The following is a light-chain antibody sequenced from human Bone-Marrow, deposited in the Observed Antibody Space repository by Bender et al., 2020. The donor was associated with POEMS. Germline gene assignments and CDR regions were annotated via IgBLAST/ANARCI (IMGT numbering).Light chain of an antibody. CDR3: QAWDPYAASVV. J-gene: IGLJ2*01. Sequence: SYELTQPPSLSVPPGQTATITCSGDKLEEKNVCWYQQRPGQSPVLLIYKDRQRPSGIPERFSGSNSGNTATLTISGTQDIDEADYYCQAWDPYAASVVFGGGTKVTVL. V-gene: IGLV3-1*01. CDR2: KDR. CDR1: KLEEKN.